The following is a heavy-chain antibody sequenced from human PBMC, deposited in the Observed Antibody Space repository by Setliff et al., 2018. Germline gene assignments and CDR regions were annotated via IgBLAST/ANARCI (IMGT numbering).Heavy chain of an antibody. D-gene: IGHD3-10*01. CDR2: IIPMFGT. J-gene: IGHJ6*03. V-gene: IGHV1-69*13. Sequence: ASVKVSCKASGGTFSSYVISWVREAPGQGLEWMGGIIPMFGTNYAQKFQGRVTITADESTSTAYMELISLGSEDTAVYYCAGGQPLVRKYYYYMDVWGKGTTVTVSS. CDR1: GGTFSSYV. CDR3: AGGQPLVRKYYYYMDV.